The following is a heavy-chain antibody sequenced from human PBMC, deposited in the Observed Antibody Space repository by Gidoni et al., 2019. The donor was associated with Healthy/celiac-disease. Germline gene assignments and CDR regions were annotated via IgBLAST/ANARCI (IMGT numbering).Heavy chain of an antibody. CDR1: GFTLSIYA. CDR2: ISGSGGST. V-gene: IGHV3-23*01. CDR3: AKDLFYYDSSGYDVFDY. D-gene: IGHD3-22*01. Sequence: EVHLLESGGGLVQPGGSLRLSCAASGFTLSIYAMSWVRQAPGKGLEWVSAISGSGGSTYYADSVKGRFTISRDNSKNTLYLQMNSLRAEDTAVYYCAKDLFYYDSSGYDVFDYWGQGTLVTVSS. J-gene: IGHJ4*02.